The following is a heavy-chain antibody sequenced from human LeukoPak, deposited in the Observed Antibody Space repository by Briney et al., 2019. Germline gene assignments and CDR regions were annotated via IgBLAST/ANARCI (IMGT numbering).Heavy chain of an antibody. J-gene: IGHJ4*02. CDR2: LSGGGGST. V-gene: IGHV3-23*01. D-gene: IGHD3-3*01. CDR3: AKDFWSGYYSGYFDY. Sequence: GGSLRLSCAASGFTFSSYALSWVRQAPGKGLEWVSALSGGGGSTFYADSVKGRFTISRDSSKNTLYLQMNSLRAEDTAVYYCAKDFWSGYYSGYFDYWGQGTLVTVSS. CDR1: GFTFSSYA.